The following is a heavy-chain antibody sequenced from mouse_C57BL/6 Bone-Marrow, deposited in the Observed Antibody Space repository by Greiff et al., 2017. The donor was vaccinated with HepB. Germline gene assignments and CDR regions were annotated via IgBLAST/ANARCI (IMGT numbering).Heavy chain of an antibody. CDR1: GYTFTSYT. V-gene: IGHV1-4*01. CDR2: INPSSGYT. J-gene: IGHJ3*01. D-gene: IGHD2-3*01. Sequence: QVQLQQSGAELARPGASVKMSCKASGYTFTSYTMHWVKQRPGQGLEWIGYINPSSGYTKYNQKFKDKATLTADKSSSTAYMQLSSLTSEDSAFYYCARSVDGYYPFAYWGQGTLVTVSA. CDR3: ARSVDGYYPFAY.